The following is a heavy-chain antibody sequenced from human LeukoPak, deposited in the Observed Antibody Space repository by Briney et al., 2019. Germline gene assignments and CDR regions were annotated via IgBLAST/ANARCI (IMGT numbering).Heavy chain of an antibody. J-gene: IGHJ4*02. D-gene: IGHD6-13*01. CDR2: ISSSSSYI. Sequence: GGSLRLSCAASGFTFSSYSMNWVRQAPGKGLEWVSSISSSSSYIYYADSVKGRFTISRDNAKNSLYLQMNSLRAEDTAVYYCARGGSSWYRGYYFDYWGQGTLVTVSS. CDR3: ARGGSSWYRGYYFDY. V-gene: IGHV3-21*01. CDR1: GFTFSSYS.